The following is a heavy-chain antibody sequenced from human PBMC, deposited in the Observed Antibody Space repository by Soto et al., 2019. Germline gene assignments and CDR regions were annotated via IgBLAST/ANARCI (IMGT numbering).Heavy chain of an antibody. CDR3: ARTREYYDFWSGSYGMDV. CDR1: GFTFSSYA. D-gene: IGHD3-3*01. Sequence: GGSLRLSCAASGFTFSSYAMSWVRQAPGKGLEWVSAISGSGGSTYYADSVKGRFTISRDNSKNTLYLQMNSLRAEDTAVCYCARTREYYDFWSGSYGMDVWGQGTTVTVSS. V-gene: IGHV3-23*01. CDR2: ISGSGGST. J-gene: IGHJ6*02.